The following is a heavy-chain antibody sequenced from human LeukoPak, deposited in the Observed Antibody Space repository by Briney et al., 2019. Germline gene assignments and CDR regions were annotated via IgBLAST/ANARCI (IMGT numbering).Heavy chain of an antibody. Sequence: ASVKVSCKASGYTFTRYYMHWVRQAPGQGLEWMGIINPSGDSTSYAQKFQGRVTMTRDTSTSTAYMELRSLRSDDTAVYYCAREAEEGTVTYYGMDVWGQGTTVTVSS. CDR2: INPSGDST. D-gene: IGHD4-17*01. CDR3: AREAEEGTVTYYGMDV. V-gene: IGHV1-46*01. CDR1: GYTFTRYY. J-gene: IGHJ6*02.